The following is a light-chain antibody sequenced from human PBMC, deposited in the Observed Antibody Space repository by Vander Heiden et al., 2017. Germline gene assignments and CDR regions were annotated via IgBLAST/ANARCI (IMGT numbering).Light chain of an antibody. CDR2: CAS. V-gene: IGKV3-20*01. Sequence: EIVLTQSPGTLSLSPGERATLSCRASQSVSSSYLAWYQQKPGQAPRLLIYCASSRAPGIPDRFSGRGSGTDFTLTISRLEPEDFAVYYCQQYGSSKKTFGQGTKVEIK. CDR3: QQYGSSKKT. J-gene: IGKJ1*01. CDR1: QSVSSSY.